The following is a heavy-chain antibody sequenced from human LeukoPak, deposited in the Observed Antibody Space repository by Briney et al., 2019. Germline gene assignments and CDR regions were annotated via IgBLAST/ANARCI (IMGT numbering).Heavy chain of an antibody. CDR2: IIPIFDTP. V-gene: IGHV1-69*06. Sequence: ASVKLSCKASGGTFSNYTISWVRQAPGQRLEWMGGIIPIFDTPNFAQKFQGRVTITADKSTSTAYMELSRLRSEDTAVYYCARAVQVTTGGLFDYWGQGTLVTVSS. CDR1: GGTFSNYT. CDR3: ARAVQVTTGGLFDY. D-gene: IGHD4-17*01. J-gene: IGHJ4*02.